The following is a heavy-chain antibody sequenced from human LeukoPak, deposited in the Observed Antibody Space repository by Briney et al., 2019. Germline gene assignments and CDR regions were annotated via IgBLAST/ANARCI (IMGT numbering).Heavy chain of an antibody. CDR2: ISGGGDST. CDR1: GFTFSNFA. J-gene: IGHJ4*02. D-gene: IGHD1-26*01. CDR3: ARDSGSYSPSFDY. Sequence: GGSLRLSCAASGFTFSNFAMSWVRQAPGKGLEWVSSISGGGDSTYYADSVKGRFTISRDNAKNSLYLQMNSLRAEDTALYYCARDSGSYSPSFDYWGQGTLVTVSS. V-gene: IGHV3-23*01.